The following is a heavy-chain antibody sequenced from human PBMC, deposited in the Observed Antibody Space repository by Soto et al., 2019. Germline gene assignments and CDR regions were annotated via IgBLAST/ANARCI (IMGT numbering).Heavy chain of an antibody. CDR3: ASDLEAAGPRPLHP. Sequence: PGGSLRLSCAASGFTFSSYAMHWVRQAPGKGLEWVAVISYDGSNKYYADSVKGRFTISRDNSKNTLHLQMNSLRAEDMAVYYCASDLEAAGPRPLHPWPQGP. V-gene: IGHV3-30-3*01. CDR2: ISYDGSNK. CDR1: GFTFSSYA. D-gene: IGHD6-13*01. J-gene: IGHJ5*02.